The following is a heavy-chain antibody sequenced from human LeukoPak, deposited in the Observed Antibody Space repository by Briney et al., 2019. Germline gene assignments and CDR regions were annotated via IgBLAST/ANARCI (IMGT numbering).Heavy chain of an antibody. CDR3: ARAVRPGFFDY. D-gene: IGHD3-10*01. Sequence: GGSLRLSCAASGFTFSDYYMSWIRQAPGKGLEWVSYISSSSSYIYYADSVKGRFTISRDNAKNSLYLQMNSLRAEDTAVYYCARAVRPGFFDYWGQGTLVTVSS. CDR2: ISSSSSYI. V-gene: IGHV3-11*06. J-gene: IGHJ4*02. CDR1: GFTFSDYY.